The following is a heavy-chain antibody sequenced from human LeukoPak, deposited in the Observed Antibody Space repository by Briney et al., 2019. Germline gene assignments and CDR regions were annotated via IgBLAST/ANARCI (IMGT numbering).Heavy chain of an antibody. J-gene: IGHJ4*02. CDR2: IYYSGST. V-gene: IGHV4-59*01. Sequence: SETLSLTCTVSAGSISLYNTYYWNWIRQSPGKGLEWIGYIYYSGSTSYNPSLKSRVTISVDTFRNQFSLKLTSVTAADTAIYYCARVQTIRSYYFDYWGQGTLVTVSS. CDR3: ARVQTIRSYYFDY. CDR1: AGSISLYNTYY. D-gene: IGHD3-9*01.